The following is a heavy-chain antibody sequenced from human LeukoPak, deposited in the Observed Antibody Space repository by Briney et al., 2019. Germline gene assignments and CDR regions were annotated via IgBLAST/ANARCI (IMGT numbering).Heavy chain of an antibody. CDR1: GYTFTSYY. D-gene: IGHD3-16*02. CDR2: INPSGGST. CDR3: ARGKYVWGSYPSGWFDP. J-gene: IGHJ5*02. V-gene: IGHV1-46*01. Sequence: ASVKVSCKASGYTFTSYYMHWVRQAPGQGLEWMGIINPSGGSTSYAQKFQGRVTMTRDTSTSTVYMELSSLRSEDTAVYYCARGKYVWGSYPSGWFDPWGQGTLVTVSS.